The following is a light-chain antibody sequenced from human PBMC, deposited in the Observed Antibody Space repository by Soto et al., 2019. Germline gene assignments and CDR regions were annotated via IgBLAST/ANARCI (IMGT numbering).Light chain of an antibody. Sequence: EIVMTQSPATLSLSPGERAALSCRASQSINSELAWYQQKPGQPPRLLIYGASTRATGVPARFTGSESDSEFTLTISGLQSEDFAVYYCQQSHNWPLTFGQGTRLEI. V-gene: IGKV3-15*01. CDR2: GAS. CDR1: QSINSE. CDR3: QQSHNWPLT. J-gene: IGKJ2*01.